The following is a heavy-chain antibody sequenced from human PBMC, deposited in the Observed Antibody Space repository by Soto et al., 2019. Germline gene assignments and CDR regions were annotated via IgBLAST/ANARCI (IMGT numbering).Heavy chain of an antibody. D-gene: IGHD3-22*01. V-gene: IGHV5-10-1*01. CDR3: ARQIYDSDTGPNFQYYFDS. Sequence: GESLKISCKGSGYSFAGYWITWVRQKPGKGLEWMGRIDPSDSQTYYSPSFRGHVTISVTKSITTVFLQWSSLRASDTAMYYCARQIYDSDTGPNFQYYFDSWGQGTPVTVAS. J-gene: IGHJ4*02. CDR1: GYSFAGYW. CDR2: IDPSDSQT.